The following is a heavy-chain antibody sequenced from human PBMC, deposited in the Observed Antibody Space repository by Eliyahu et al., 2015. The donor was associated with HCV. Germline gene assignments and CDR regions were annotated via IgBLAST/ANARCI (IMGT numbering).Heavy chain of an antibody. V-gene: IGHV3-11*04. D-gene: IGHD3-16*02. CDR2: ISSSGSTX. J-gene: IGHJ4*02. CDR3: ARALNDNVWGSYRYRVY. Sequence: XSPGXGLXWLSYISSSGSTXCYXDSVKGRFTMSRDNAKNSLYLQMDSLRAEDTAVYYCARALNDNVWGSYRYRVYWGQGTLVTVSS.